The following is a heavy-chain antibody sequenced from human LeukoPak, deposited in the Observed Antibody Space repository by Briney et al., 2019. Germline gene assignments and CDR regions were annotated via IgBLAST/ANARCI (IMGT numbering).Heavy chain of an antibody. Sequence: SETLSLTCTVSGGSISSGSYYWSWIRQPAGKGLEWIGRIYTSGSTNYNPSLKSRVTISVDTSKNQFSLKLSSVTAADTAVYYCAREEVLTTVWRGQGTLVTVSS. CDR1: GGSISSGSYY. CDR3: AREEVLTTVW. V-gene: IGHV4-61*02. CDR2: IYTSGST. D-gene: IGHD4-17*01. J-gene: IGHJ4*02.